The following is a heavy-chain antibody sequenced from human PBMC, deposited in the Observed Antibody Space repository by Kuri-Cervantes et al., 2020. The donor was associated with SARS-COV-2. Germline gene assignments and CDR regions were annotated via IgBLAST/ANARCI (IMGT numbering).Heavy chain of an antibody. CDR3: ARVWTMVRGVSYYFDY. V-gene: IGHV4-59*12. D-gene: IGHD3-10*01. Sequence: SETLSLTCTVSGGSISSYYWSWIRQPPGKGLEWIGSIYYSGSTNYNPSLKSRVTISVDTSKNQFSLKLSSVTAADTAVYYCARVWTMVRGVSYYFDYWGQGTLVTVSS. J-gene: IGHJ4*02. CDR2: IYYSGST. CDR1: GGSISSYY.